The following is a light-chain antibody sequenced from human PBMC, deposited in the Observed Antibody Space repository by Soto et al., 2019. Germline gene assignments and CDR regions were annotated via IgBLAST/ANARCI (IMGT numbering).Light chain of an antibody. Sequence: VLSQSPGRLSLSPGERATLSCRASQSVPSTYFAWYQQKSGQPPRLLISGTSNRATGIPDRFSGSGSGRDFTLTISRLEPEDFAVYFCQQRNVWPPVTFGQGTRLEIK. CDR3: QQRNVWPPVT. CDR1: QSVPSTY. CDR2: GTS. J-gene: IGKJ5*01. V-gene: IGKV3D-20*02.